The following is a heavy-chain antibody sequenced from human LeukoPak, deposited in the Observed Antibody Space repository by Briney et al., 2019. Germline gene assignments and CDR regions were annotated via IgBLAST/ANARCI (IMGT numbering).Heavy chain of an antibody. CDR3: ARDMYPGRIIDY. V-gene: IGHV1-18*01. J-gene: IGHJ4*02. D-gene: IGHD1-14*01. CDR2: ISAYNSNT. CDR1: GYTFASYG. Sequence: ASVKVSCKASGYTFASYGISWVRRAPGQGLEWMGWISAYNSNTTYAQKRQGRLAITTDTSTSTAYMELRSLRSDDTAVYYCARDMYPGRIIDYWGQGTLVTVSS.